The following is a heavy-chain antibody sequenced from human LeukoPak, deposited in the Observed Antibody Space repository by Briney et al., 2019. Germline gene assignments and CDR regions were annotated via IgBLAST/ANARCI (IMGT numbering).Heavy chain of an antibody. CDR1: GGSFSGYY. Sequence: SETLSLTCAVYGGSFSGYYWSWIRQPPGKGLEWIGEINHSGSTNYNPSLKSRVTISVDTSKNQLSLKLSSVTAADTAVYYCARGYGSGRGFDYWGQGTLVTVSS. D-gene: IGHD3-10*01. CDR2: INHSGST. J-gene: IGHJ4*02. V-gene: IGHV4-34*01. CDR3: ARGYGSGRGFDY.